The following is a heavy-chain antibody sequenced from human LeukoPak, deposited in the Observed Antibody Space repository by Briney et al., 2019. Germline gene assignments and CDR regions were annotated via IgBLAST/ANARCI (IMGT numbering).Heavy chain of an antibody. Sequence: PGGSLRLSCAASGFTFSSYGMHWVRQAPGKGLERVEVISYDGSNKYYADSVKGRFTISRDNSKNTLYLQMNSLRAEDTAVYYCAKDYRRFGDLYGMDVWGQGTTVTVSS. D-gene: IGHD3-10*01. CDR1: GFTFSSYG. J-gene: IGHJ6*02. CDR2: ISYDGSNK. CDR3: AKDYRRFGDLYGMDV. V-gene: IGHV3-30*18.